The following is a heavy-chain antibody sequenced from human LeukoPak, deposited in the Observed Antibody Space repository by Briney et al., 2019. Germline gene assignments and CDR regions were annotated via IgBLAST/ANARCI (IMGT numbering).Heavy chain of an antibody. Sequence: ASVTVSCKTSGYTFTTHHINWVRQATGQGLEWLGWMNPYNGDRGYAQKFQGRLSITSDTSISTAYMELSSLKSDDTAVYFCARTTSLTASGYDCWGQGTLVTVSS. CDR1: GYTFTTHH. CDR2: MNPYNGDR. J-gene: IGHJ4*02. CDR3: ARTTSLTASGYDC. V-gene: IGHV1-8*03. D-gene: IGHD4-17*01.